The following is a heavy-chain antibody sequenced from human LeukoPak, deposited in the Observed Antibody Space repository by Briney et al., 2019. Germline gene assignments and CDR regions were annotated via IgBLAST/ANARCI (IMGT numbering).Heavy chain of an antibody. J-gene: IGHJ4*02. Sequence: SETLSLTCTVSGGSINSYYWSWIRQPPRKGQEYIGYIYYSGSTDYNPYLKSRVTISVDTSKNRFALNLSSVTAADTAVYYCARHSGRLGPFEYWGQGTLVTVSS. D-gene: IGHD5-12*01. V-gene: IGHV4-59*08. CDR3: ARHSGRLGPFEY. CDR1: GGSINSYY. CDR2: IYYSGST.